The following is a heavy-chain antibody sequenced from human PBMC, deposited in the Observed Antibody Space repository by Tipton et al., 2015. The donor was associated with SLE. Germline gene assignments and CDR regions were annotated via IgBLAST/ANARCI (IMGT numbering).Heavy chain of an antibody. Sequence: SLRLSCAASGFTFSSYAMHWVRQAPGKGLEWVAVISYDGSNKYYADSVKGRFTISRDNSKNTLYLQMNSLRAEDTAVYYCARGRTGGAGSGSFDYWGQGTLFTVSS. J-gene: IGHJ4*02. D-gene: IGHD3-10*01. CDR3: ARGRTGGAGSGSFDY. CDR1: GFTFSSYA. V-gene: IGHV3-30*04. CDR2: ISYDGSNK.